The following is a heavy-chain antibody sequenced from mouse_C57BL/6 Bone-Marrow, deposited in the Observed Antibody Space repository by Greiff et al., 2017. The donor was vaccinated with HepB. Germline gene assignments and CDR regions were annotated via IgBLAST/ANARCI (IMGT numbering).Heavy chain of an antibody. J-gene: IGHJ1*03. V-gene: IGHV1-50*01. Sequence: VQLQQPGAELVKPGASVKLSCKASGYTFTSYWMQWVKQRPGQGLEWIGEIDPSDSYTNYNQKFKGKATWTVDTSSSPAYMQLSSLTSEDSAVYYCARGATVRYCYVWGTGTTVTVSS. CDR2: IDPSDSYT. D-gene: IGHD1-1*01. CDR1: GYTFTSYW. CDR3: ARGATVRYCYV.